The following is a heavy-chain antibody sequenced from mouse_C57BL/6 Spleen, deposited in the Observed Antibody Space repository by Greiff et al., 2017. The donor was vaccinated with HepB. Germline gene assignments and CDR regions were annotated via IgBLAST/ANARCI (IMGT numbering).Heavy chain of an antibody. D-gene: IGHD2-4*01. J-gene: IGHJ2*01. CDR1: GYTFTSYW. CDR3: ARSDYERDY. CDR2: IDPSDSYT. Sequence: VHVKQPGAELVRPGTSVKLSCKASGYTFTSYWMHWVKQRPGQGLEWIGVIDPSDSYTNYNQKFKGKATLTVDTSSSTAYMQLSSLTSEDSAVYYCARSDYERDYWGQGTTLTVSS. V-gene: IGHV1-59*01.